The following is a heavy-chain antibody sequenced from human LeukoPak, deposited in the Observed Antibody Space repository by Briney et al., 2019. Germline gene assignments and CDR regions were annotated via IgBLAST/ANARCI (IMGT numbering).Heavy chain of an antibody. CDR2: IYYSGST. D-gene: IGHD1-7*01. CDR3: AARIYGTDAFDY. V-gene: IGHV4-30-4*01. Sequence: SETLSLTCTVSGGSISSGDYYWHWLRQPPGTGLEWIGYIYYSGSTYYSPSLQERLSISVDTSKNELSLKLTSVTAADTAVYYCAARIYGTDAFDYWGQGTVVTVSS. J-gene: IGHJ4*02. CDR1: GGSISSGDYY.